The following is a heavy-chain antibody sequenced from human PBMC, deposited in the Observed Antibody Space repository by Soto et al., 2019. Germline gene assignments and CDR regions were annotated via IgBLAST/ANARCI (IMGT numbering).Heavy chain of an antibody. CDR2: IYQSGST. CDR1: GGSISSSNW. V-gene: IGHV4-4*02. Sequence: QVQLQESGPGLVKPSGTLSLTCAVSGGSISSSNWWNWVRQPPGKGLEWIGEIYQSGSTNYNPSLKSRFTISSDKSKNQFSLKLSSVTAADTAVYYCARVPYCIRTSCAGYHYYGMDVWGQGTTVTVSS. J-gene: IGHJ6*02. D-gene: IGHD2-2*01. CDR3: ARVPYCIRTSCAGYHYYGMDV.